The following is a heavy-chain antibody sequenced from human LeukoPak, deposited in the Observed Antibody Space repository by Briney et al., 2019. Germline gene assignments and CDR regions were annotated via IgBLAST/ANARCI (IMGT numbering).Heavy chain of an antibody. J-gene: IGHJ4*02. V-gene: IGHV1-2*02. CDR2: INPNSGGT. Sequence: ASVKVSCKASGYTFTDYYMHWVRQAPGQGLEWMGWINPNSGGTNYAQKFQGRVTMTRDTSISTAYMELSRLRSDDTAVYYCAKPHDYGDYVPPLIDYWGQGTLVTVSS. D-gene: IGHD4-17*01. CDR3: AKPHDYGDYVPPLIDY. CDR1: GYTFTDYY.